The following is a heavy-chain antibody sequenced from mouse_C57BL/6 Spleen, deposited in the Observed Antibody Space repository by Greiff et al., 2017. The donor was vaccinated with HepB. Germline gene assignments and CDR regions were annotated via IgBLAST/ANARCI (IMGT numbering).Heavy chain of an antibody. CDR1: GFTFSDYY. V-gene: IGHV5-16*01. CDR3: ARDHGYFDY. Sequence: EVMLVESEGGLVQPGSSMKLSCTASGFTFSDYYMAWVRQVPEKGLEWVANINYDGSSTYYLDSLKSRFIISRDNAKNIQYLQMSSLKSEDTATYYCARDHGYFDYWGQGTTLTVSS. J-gene: IGHJ2*01. CDR2: INYDGSST.